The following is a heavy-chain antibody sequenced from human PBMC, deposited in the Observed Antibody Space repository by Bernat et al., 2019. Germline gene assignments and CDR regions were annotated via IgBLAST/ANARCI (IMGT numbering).Heavy chain of an antibody. CDR3: ARHARQLVRRCWFDP. CDR1: GYSFTSYW. D-gene: IGHD6-6*01. V-gene: IGHV5-10-1*03. Sequence: EVQLVQSGAEVKKPGESLRISCKGSGYSFTSYWISWVRQMPGKGLEWMGRIDPSDSYTNYSPSFQGHVTISADKSISTVYLQWSSLKASDTAMYYCARHARQLVRRCWFDPWGQGTLVTVSS. CDR2: IDPSDSYT. J-gene: IGHJ5*02.